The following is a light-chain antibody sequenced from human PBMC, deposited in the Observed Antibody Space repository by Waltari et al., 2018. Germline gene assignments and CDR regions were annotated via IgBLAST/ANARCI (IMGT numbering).Light chain of an antibody. V-gene: IGLV2-14*01. Sequence: QSALTQPASVSGSPGQSITIPCTGTRSDVGGYNYVSWYQQPPGKAPKLMIYEVSKRPSGVCNRFSGSKSGNPASLTISGLQAEDEADYYCSAYTSSSTWVFGGGTKLTVL. J-gene: IGLJ3*02. CDR2: EVS. CDR1: RSDVGGYNY. CDR3: SAYTSSSTWV.